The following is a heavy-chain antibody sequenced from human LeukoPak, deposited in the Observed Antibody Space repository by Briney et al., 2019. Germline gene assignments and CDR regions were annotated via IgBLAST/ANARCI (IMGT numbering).Heavy chain of an antibody. Sequence: ASVKVSCKPSLYIFTNYGISWVRHAPGPGHEWMGCVSAYNGDTNYDKKLQRRVTMTTDTSTSTDYMELRSLRSDDKAVYYCAGGVRDGYNAHRFDYWGQGTLVTVSS. D-gene: IGHD5-24*01. V-gene: IGHV1-18*01. CDR3: AGGVRDGYNAHRFDY. CDR1: LYIFTNYG. CDR2: VSAYNGDT. J-gene: IGHJ4*02.